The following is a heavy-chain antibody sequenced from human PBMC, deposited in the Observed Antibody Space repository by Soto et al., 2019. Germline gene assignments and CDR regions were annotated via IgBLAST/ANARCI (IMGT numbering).Heavy chain of an antibody. CDR2: IIPIFGTA. Sequence: AAVKVSCKASGWTFSSYAIIWVRLAPGQGLEGMGGIIPIFGTANYAQKFQGRVTITADKSTSTAYMELSSLRSEDTAVYYCARSGDIVLMDVLTCFDPWGQGTLVTVSS. V-gene: IGHV1-69*06. J-gene: IGHJ5*02. CDR3: ARSGDIVLMDVLTCFDP. CDR1: GWTFSSYA. D-gene: IGHD2-8*01.